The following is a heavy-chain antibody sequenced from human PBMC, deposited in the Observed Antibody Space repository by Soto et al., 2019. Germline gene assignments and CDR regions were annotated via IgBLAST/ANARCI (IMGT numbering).Heavy chain of an antibody. Sequence: VQLQESGPGLVKPSETLSLTCSVSGGSVSSGGYYWSWIRQPPGKGLEWIGCIKSKAHGGATDFAAPVKGRFSISGDDSKNTLYLQMNNLKTEETAVYFCTTDNMFGATSPQFHHWGQGTLVTVSS. V-gene: IGHV3-15*01. D-gene: IGHD3-3*01. J-gene: IGHJ1*01. CDR2: IKSKAHGGAT. CDR1: GGSVSSGGYY. CDR3: TTDNMFGATSPQFHH.